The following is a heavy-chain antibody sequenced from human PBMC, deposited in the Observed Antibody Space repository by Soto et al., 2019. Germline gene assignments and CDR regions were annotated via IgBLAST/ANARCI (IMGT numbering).Heavy chain of an antibody. Sequence: GASVKVSCKASGGTFSSYTISWVRQAPGQGLEWMGRIIPILGIAYYAQKFQGRVTITADKSTSTAYMELSSLRSEDTAVYYCARGYYYDSSGYYGAFDIWGQGTMVTVS. V-gene: IGHV1-69*02. CDR2: IIPILGIA. J-gene: IGHJ3*02. D-gene: IGHD3-22*01. CDR1: GGTFSSYT. CDR3: ARGYYYDSSGYYGAFDI.